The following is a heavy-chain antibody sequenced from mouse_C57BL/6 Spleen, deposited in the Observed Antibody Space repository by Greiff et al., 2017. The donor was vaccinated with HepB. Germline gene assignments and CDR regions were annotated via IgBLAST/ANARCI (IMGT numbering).Heavy chain of an antibody. CDR2: ISYDGSN. CDR1: GYSITSGYY. CDR3: ARGYYGGYFDV. D-gene: IGHD1-1*01. J-gene: IGHJ1*03. Sequence: EVQVVESGPGLVKPSQSLSLTCSVTGYSITSGYYWNWIRQFPGNKLEWMGYISYDGSNNYNPSLKNRISITRDTSKNQFFLKLNSVTTEDTATYYCARGYYGGYFDVWGTGTTVTVSS. V-gene: IGHV3-6*01.